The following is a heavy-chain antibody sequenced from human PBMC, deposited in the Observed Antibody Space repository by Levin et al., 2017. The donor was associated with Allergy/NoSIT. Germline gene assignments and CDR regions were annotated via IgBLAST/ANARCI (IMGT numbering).Heavy chain of an antibody. CDR3: ARSGSGNYRVDA. V-gene: IGHV4-59*01. CDR2: THYSGRA. D-gene: IGHD3-10*01. Sequence: SQTLSLTCIVSGDSISGYYWSWIRQAPGKGLEWIGFTHYSGRANYNPSLKSRVSISVDTSQNKVSLNLNSVTTADTAIYYCARSGSGNYRVDAWGQGTLVTVSS. CDR1: GDSISGYY. J-gene: IGHJ5*02.